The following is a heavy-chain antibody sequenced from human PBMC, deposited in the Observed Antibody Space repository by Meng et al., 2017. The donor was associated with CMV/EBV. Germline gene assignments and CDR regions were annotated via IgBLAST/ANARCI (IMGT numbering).Heavy chain of an antibody. CDR2: ISAYNGNT. V-gene: IGHV1-18*03. Sequence: ASVKVSCKASGYTFTSYGISWVRQAPGQGLEWMGWISAYNGNTNYAQKLQGRVTMTTDTSTSTAYMELRSLRSDDMAVYYCARDGTQRITMIVGAFDIWGQGTMVTVSS. CDR1: GYTFTSYG. CDR3: ARDGTQRITMIVGAFDI. J-gene: IGHJ3*02. D-gene: IGHD3-22*01.